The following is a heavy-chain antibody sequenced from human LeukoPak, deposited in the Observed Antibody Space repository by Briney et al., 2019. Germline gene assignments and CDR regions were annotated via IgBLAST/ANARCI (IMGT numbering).Heavy chain of an antibody. CDR2: ISSSSSYT. CDR1: GFTFSDYY. D-gene: IGHD4-11*01. CDR3: ARDGTDDYPLDY. V-gene: IGHV3-11*06. Sequence: GGSLRLSCAASGFTFSDYYMSWIRQAPGKGLEWVSYISSSSSYTNYADSVKGRFTISRDNAKNSLYLQMNSLGAEDTAVYYCARDGTDDYPLDYWGQGTLVTVSS. J-gene: IGHJ4*02.